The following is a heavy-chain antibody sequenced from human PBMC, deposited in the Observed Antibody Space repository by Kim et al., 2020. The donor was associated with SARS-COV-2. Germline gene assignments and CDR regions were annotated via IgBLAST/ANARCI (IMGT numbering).Heavy chain of an antibody. V-gene: IGHV4-30-4*01. Sequence: SETLSLTCTVSGGSISSGDYYWSWIRQPPGKGLEWIGYIYYSGSTYYNPSLKSRVTISVDTSKNQFSLKLSSVTAADTAVYYCARARRNYYGSGSYFFDDYYYYMDVWGKGTTVTVSS. CDR3: ARARRNYYGSGSYFFDDYYYYMDV. CDR2: IYYSGST. CDR1: GGSISSGDYY. J-gene: IGHJ6*03. D-gene: IGHD3-10*01.